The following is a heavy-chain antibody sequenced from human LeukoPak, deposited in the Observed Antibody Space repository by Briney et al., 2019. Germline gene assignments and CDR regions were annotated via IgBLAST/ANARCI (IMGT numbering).Heavy chain of an antibody. CDR1: GFTFSSYW. CDR3: AKNGPGLDYFDY. D-gene: IGHD3-10*01. Sequence: GGSLRLSCAASGFTFSSYWMHWVCQAPGKGLVWVSRINSDGSDTTYADSVKGRFTISRDNAKNTLYLQMNSLRAEGTAVYYCAKNGPGLDYFDYWGQGTLVTVSS. CDR2: INSDGSDT. V-gene: IGHV3-74*01. J-gene: IGHJ4*02.